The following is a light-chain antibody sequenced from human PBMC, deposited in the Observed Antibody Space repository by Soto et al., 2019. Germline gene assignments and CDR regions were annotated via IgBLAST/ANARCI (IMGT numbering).Light chain of an antibody. CDR2: SDN. CDR1: SSNIGAGYD. V-gene: IGLV1-40*01. J-gene: IGLJ3*02. Sequence: QSLLTQPPSVSGAPGQRVTISCTGSSSNIGAGYDVHWYQQLPGTAPKLLIYSDNSRPSGVPDRFSGSKSGTSASLAITGLQAEDEADYYCQSFDSSLSGWVFGGGTKVTVL. CDR3: QSFDSSLSGWV.